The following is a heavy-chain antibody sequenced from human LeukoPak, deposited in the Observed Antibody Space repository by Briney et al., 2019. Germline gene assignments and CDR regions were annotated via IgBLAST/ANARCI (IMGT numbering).Heavy chain of an antibody. J-gene: IGHJ6*04. V-gene: IGHV4-38-2*02. CDR3: ARDRGRGLDV. CDR2: IYHSGST. CDR1: GYSISSGYY. D-gene: IGHD3-16*01. Sequence: PSETLSLTCTVSGYSISSGYYWGWIRQPPGKGLEWIGSIYHSGSTYYNPSLKSRVTISVDTSKNQFSLRLSSVTAADTAVYYCARDRGRGLDVWGKGTTVTVSS.